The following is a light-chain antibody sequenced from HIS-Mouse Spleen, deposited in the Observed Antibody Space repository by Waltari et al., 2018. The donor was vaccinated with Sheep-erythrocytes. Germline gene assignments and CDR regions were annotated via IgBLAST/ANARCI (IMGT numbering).Light chain of an antibody. Sequence: PGQSITISCPGTSSDVGSYNLVSWYQQHPGKAPKLQIYEGSKRPSGLSNRFSGSKSGNTASLTISGLQAEDEADYYCCSYAGSSTPWVFGGGTKLTVL. V-gene: IGLV2-23*01. J-gene: IGLJ3*02. CDR3: CSYAGSSTPWV. CDR1: SSDVGSYNL. CDR2: EGS.